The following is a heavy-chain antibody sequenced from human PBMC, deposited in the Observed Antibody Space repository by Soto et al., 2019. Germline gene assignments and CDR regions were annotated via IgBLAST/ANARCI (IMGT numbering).Heavy chain of an antibody. V-gene: IGHV3-23*01. Sequence: EVQLLESGGDLVQPGGSLRLSCAASGFNVGAFAVNWVRQAPGKGLEWVSGISVSDAFIYYADSVRGRFSISRDASENILYLQMNSXRXXXTAXXYXTRXTVAGITGLDYWGPGTLVTVSS. CDR3: TRXTVAGITGLDY. J-gene: IGHJ4*02. CDR2: ISVSDAFI. D-gene: IGHD1-20*01. CDR1: GFNVGAFA.